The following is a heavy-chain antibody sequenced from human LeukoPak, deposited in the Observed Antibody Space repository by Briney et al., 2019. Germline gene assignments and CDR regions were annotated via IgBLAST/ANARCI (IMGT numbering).Heavy chain of an antibody. Sequence: GGSLRLSCAASGFTFSSYAMHWVRQAPGKGLEWVAVISYDGSNKYYADSVKGRFTISRDNSKNTLYLQMNSLRAEDTAAYYCARAPLLDYWGQGTLVTVSS. J-gene: IGHJ4*02. V-gene: IGHV3-30-3*01. CDR3: ARAPLLDY. CDR1: GFTFSSYA. CDR2: ISYDGSNK.